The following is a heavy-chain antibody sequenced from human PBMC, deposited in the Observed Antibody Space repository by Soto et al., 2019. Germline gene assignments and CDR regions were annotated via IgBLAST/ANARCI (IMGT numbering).Heavy chain of an antibody. D-gene: IGHD6-19*01. J-gene: IGHJ4*02. Sequence: GGSLRLSCAAAGFTFSSYGMHWVRQAPGKGLEWVAVIWYDGSNKYYADSVKGRFTISRDNSKNTLYLQMNSLRAEDTAVYYCARGSSGWYVIDYWGQGALVTVSS. CDR1: GFTFSSYG. CDR3: ARGSSGWYVIDY. CDR2: IWYDGSNK. V-gene: IGHV3-33*01.